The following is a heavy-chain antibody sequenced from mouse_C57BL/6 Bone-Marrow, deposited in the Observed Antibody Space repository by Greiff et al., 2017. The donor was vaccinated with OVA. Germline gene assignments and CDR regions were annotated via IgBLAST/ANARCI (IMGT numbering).Heavy chain of an antibody. V-gene: IGHV8-8*01. Sequence: QVQLKESGPGILQPSQTLSLTCSFSGFSLSTFGMGVGWIRPPAGQGLEWLAHIWWGDDKYYNPALKRRLTISKYTSKNQVILKIANVDNADTATYYCARFGNYVGYFDFWGRGTALTVS. J-gene: IGHJ2*01. CDR2: IWWGDDK. CDR1: GFSLSTFGMG. D-gene: IGHD2-1*01. CDR3: ARFGNYVGYFDF.